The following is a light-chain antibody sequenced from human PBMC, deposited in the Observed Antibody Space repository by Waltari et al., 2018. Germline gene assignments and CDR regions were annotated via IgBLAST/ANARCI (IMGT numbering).Light chain of an antibody. V-gene: IGLV4-69*01. CDR3: QTWGTGFHKV. J-gene: IGLJ3*02. CDR1: SGHSTYP. CDR2: FNSDGSN. Sequence: QLVLPQSPSASASLGASVKLTCTLSSGHSTYPITWHHQQPQKVPRFFMKFNSDGSNIKGDGIPDRFSGSSSGAERYLIISSLQSEDEADYYCQTWGTGFHKVFGGGTKLTVL.